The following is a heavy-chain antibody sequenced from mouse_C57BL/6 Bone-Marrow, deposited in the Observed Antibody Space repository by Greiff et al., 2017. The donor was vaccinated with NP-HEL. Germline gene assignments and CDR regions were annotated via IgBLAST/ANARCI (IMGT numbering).Heavy chain of an antibody. CDR1: GFSLTSYA. D-gene: IGHD1-1*01. CDR2: IWTGGGT. V-gene: IGHV2-9-1*01. J-gene: IGHJ4*01. Sequence: QVQLQQSGPGLVAHSQSLSITCTVSGFSLTSYAISWVRQPPGKGLEWLGVIWTGGGTNYTSALKSRLSISKDNSKRKVFLKMNSLQTDDTARYYCARTVLYAMDYWGQGTSVTVSS. CDR3: ARTVLYAMDY.